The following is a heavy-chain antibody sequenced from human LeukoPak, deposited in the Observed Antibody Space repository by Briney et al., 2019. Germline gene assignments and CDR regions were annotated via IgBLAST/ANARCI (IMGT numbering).Heavy chain of an antibody. CDR2: INPSDDST. J-gene: IGHJ5*02. CDR3: ARERLGDRIFDP. CDR1: VYTFTIYY. Sequence: ASVKLSCKASVYTFTIYYMHCVRQAPGQGLEWMGIINPSDDSTNYAQKFQGRVTMTRDTSTSTDYMELSSLRSEDTAVYHCARERLGDRIFDPWGQGTLVTVSS. D-gene: IGHD3-16*01. V-gene: IGHV1-46*01.